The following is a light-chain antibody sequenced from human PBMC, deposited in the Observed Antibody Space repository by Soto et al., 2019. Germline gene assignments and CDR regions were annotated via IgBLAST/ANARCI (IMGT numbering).Light chain of an antibody. V-gene: IGLV2-14*01. CDR2: EVS. J-gene: IGLJ1*01. Sequence: QSALTQSASVSGSPGQSITISCTGTSSDIGRYNYVSWYQHHPGKAPKVMIYEVSNRPSGVSNRFSGSKSGSTASLTISGLLAEDEADYYCSSYTTSKTRVFGTGTKVTVL. CDR3: SSYTTSKTRV. CDR1: SSDIGRYNY.